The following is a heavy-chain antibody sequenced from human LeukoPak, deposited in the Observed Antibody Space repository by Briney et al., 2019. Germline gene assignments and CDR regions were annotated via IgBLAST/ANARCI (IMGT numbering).Heavy chain of an antibody. CDR3: AREERYSSSWYEIYYYYYGMDV. CDR1: GGSISSYY. CDR2: IYTSGGT. Sequence: SETLSLTCTVSGGSISSYYWSWIRQPAGKGLEWIGRIYTSGGTNYNPSLKSRVTMSVDTSKNQFSLKLSSVTAADTAVYYCAREERYSSSWYEIYYYYYGMDVWGQGTTVTVSS. D-gene: IGHD6-13*01. J-gene: IGHJ6*02. V-gene: IGHV4-4*07.